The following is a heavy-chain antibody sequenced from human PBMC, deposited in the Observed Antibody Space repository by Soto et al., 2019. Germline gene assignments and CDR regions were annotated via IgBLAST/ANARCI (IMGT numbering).Heavy chain of an antibody. D-gene: IGHD6-13*01. CDR2: ISSSSSYI. J-gene: IGHJ6*02. Sequence: PAGSLTLSCAASGFTFSSYSMDWVRQAPGKGLEWVSSISSSSSYIYYADSVKGRFTISRDNAKNSLYLQMNSLRAEDTAVYYCAGVSDYHGSSWKKYYYYYGMDVWGQGTTVTVSS. V-gene: IGHV3-21*01. CDR3: AGVSDYHGSSWKKYYYYYGMDV. CDR1: GFTFSSYS.